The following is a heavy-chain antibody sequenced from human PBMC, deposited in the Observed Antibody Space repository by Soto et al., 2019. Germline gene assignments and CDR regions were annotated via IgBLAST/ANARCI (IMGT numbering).Heavy chain of an antibody. CDR2: INPSGGST. J-gene: IGHJ4*02. D-gene: IGHD6-6*01. V-gene: IGHV1-46*03. CDR1: GYTFTSYY. Sequence: ASVKVSCKASGYTFTSYYMHWVRQAPGQGLEWMGIINPSGGSTSYAQKFQGRVTMTRDTSTSTVYMELSSLRSEDTAVYYRARATGISIAARYYFDYWGQGTLVTVSS. CDR3: ARATGISIAARYYFDY.